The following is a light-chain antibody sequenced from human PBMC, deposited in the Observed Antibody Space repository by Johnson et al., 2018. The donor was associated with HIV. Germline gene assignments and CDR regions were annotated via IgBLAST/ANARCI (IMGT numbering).Light chain of an antibody. V-gene: IGLV1-51*01. CDR2: DNN. CDR3: ETWDSSLSANG. Sequence: QSVLTQPPSVSAAPGQKVTISCSGSTSNIGNNYVSWYQQFPGTAPKLLIYDNNKRPSGIPDRFSGSKSGTSATLGITGLQTGDKADYYGETWDSSLSANGCGTGTKVTVL. J-gene: IGLJ1*01. CDR1: TSNIGNNY.